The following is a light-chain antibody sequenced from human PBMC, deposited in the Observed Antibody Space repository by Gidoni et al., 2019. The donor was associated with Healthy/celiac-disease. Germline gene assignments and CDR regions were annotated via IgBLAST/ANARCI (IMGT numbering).Light chain of an antibody. CDR3: QQYNNWLRT. CDR2: GAS. CDR1: QSVSSN. J-gene: IGKJ1*01. V-gene: IGKV3-15*01. Sequence: EIVMTQSPATLSVSPGERATLSCRASQSVSSNLARYQQKPGQAPRLLIYGASTRATGIPARFSGSGSGTEFTLTISSLQSEDFAVYYCQQYNNWLRTFXQXTKVEIK.